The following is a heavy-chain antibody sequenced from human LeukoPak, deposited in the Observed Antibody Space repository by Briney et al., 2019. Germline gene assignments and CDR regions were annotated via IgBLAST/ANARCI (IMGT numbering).Heavy chain of an antibody. CDR2: ISVSGGST. V-gene: IGHV3-23*01. CDR3: AKSESTSHTDH. D-gene: IGHD2-2*01. Sequence: GGSLRLSCEASGXIFSNYVMRWVRQAPGKGLEWVSSISVSGGSTYYADSVKGRFTMSRDNSKNTLYLQMNSLRAEDTAVYYCAKSESTSHTDHWGQGTLVTVSS. J-gene: IGHJ4*02. CDR1: GXIFSNYV.